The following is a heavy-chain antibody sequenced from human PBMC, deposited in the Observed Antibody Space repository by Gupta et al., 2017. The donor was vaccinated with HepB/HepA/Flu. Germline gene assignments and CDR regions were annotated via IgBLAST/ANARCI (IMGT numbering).Heavy chain of an antibody. CDR3: ARIGRPGVGGDSGSYLGGFDY. D-gene: IGHD3-10*01. Sequence: QXTLXXXXXXXVKPKXTLXLTXSFXXXXLXXXGXXXSXXXXPXXXTLEWLALVEWDDDKCYSSSVKTRLTISKDTSKNQVFLTMTNMDPLDTATYYCARIGRPGVGGDSGSYLGGFDYWGQGIAVTVSS. J-gene: IGHJ4*02. CDR2: VEWDDDK. CDR1: XXXLXXXGXX. V-gene: IGHV2-70*01.